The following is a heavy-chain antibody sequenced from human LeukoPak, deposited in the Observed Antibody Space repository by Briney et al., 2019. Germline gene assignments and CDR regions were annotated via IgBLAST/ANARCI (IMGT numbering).Heavy chain of an antibody. CDR3: ARLPSGDY. D-gene: IGHD3-10*01. Sequence: PGGSLRLSCAASGFTFSSYAMHWVRQAPGKGLEWVAVISYDGSNKYYADSVKGRFTISRDNSKNTLYLQMNSLRAEDTAVYYCARLPSGDYWGQGTLVTVSS. CDR2: ISYDGSNK. J-gene: IGHJ4*02. V-gene: IGHV3-30-3*01. CDR1: GFTFSSYA.